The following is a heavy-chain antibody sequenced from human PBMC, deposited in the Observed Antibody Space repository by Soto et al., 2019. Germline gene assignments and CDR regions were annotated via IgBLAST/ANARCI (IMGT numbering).Heavy chain of an antibody. V-gene: IGHV2-5*01. CDR1: GFSFTTAGVA. D-gene: IGHD5-12*01. CDR2: IYYNDDR. J-gene: IGHJ4*02. CDR3: AHSDGGYEIIYFDF. Sequence: SGPTLVNPTQTLTLTCTFSGFSFTTAGVAVGWIRQTPGGALEWLTLIYYNDDRRFSPSLKTRLTITGDTSKNQVVLSLTNVDPGDTATYFCAHSDGGYEIIYFDFWGQGIPVTVS.